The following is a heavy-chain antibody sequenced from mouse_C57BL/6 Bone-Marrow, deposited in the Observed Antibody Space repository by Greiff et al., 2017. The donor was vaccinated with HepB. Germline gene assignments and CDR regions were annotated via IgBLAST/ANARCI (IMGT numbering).Heavy chain of an antibody. CDR3: ARSNPHYYGTAWFAY. Sequence: VQLQQPGAELVKPGASVKLSCKASGYTFTSYWMYWVKQRPGQGLEWIGMIHPNSGSTNYNEKFKSKATLTVDKSSSTAYMQLSSLTSEDSAVYYCARSNPHYYGTAWFAYWGQGTLVTVSA. D-gene: IGHD1-1*01. J-gene: IGHJ3*01. CDR2: IHPNSGST. V-gene: IGHV1-64*01. CDR1: GYTFTSYW.